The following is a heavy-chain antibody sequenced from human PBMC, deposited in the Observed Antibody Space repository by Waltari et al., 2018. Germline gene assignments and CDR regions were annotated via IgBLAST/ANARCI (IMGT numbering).Heavy chain of an antibody. V-gene: IGHV1-8*01. D-gene: IGHD3-10*01. CDR2: RNPKSGNT. CDR3: ARGRSSSWKRMTMVRGYFDY. J-gene: IGHJ4*02. Sequence: QVQLVQSGAEVKKPGASVKVSCTAYGYTFTSYAIIWVRQATGHGLGWMGWRNPKSGNTGYEQKFQGRVTMTRNTSRSTAYMELSRLRSEDTAVYYCARGRSSSWKRMTMVRGYFDYWGQGTLVTVSS. CDR1: GYTFTSYA.